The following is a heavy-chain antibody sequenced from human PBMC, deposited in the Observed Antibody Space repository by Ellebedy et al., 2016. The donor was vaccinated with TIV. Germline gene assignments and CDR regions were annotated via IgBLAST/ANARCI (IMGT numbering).Heavy chain of an antibody. CDR1: GDSIRSDY. J-gene: IGHJ4*02. CDR3: AREGSGSYGN. D-gene: IGHD1-26*01. Sequence: SETLSLTXNVSGDSIRSDYWNWIRQPAGKGLEWIGRIHSSGITKYSPSLQSRVNISIDTSRKQFSLNLNSVTAADTAVYYCAREGSGSYGNWGQGTLVTVSS. V-gene: IGHV4-4*07. CDR2: IHSSGIT.